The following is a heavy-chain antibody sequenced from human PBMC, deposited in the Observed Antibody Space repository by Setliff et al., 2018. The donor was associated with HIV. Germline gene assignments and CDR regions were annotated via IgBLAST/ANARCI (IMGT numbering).Heavy chain of an antibody. D-gene: IGHD4-17*01. CDR3: ARGSGAYFFHYFDH. Sequence: GGSLRLSCAASGFTLRNYGMHWVRQAPGKGLEWVALIWYDGTNKYYVDSVEGRFTISRDNSKNTLYLQMNSLKVEDTAVYYCARGSGAYFFHYFDHWGQGTLVTVSS. J-gene: IGHJ4*02. CDR2: IWYDGTNK. V-gene: IGHV3-30*02. CDR1: GFTLRNYG.